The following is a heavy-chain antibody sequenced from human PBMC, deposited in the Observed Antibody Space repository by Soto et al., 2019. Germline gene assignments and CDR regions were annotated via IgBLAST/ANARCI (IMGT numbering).Heavy chain of an antibody. CDR1: GFTFSDYW. Sequence: EVQLVESGGGLVQPGGSLRLSCAASGFTFSDYWIHWVRQAPGKGLVWVSRIKFDGSSANYADSVKGRFTISRDNARDTVYLQMNSLRAEDTAVYYCAGGVRGHYGFDVWGQGTMVTVSS. J-gene: IGHJ3*01. V-gene: IGHV3-74*01. CDR3: AGGVRGHYGFDV. D-gene: IGHD3-10*01. CDR2: IKFDGSSA.